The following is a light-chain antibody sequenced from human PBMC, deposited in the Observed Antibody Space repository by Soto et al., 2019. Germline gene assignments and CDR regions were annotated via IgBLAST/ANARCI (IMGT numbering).Light chain of an antibody. CDR2: DVS. Sequence: DIQMTQSPSTLSASVGDRVTMTCRPSQNVSTWLAWYQHKPRQAPNLLLFDVSNRESGVPSRFSGSGSGTEFTLTISSLQSDDFATYYCQQYDSYRTFGQGTKVDIK. J-gene: IGKJ1*01. CDR3: QQYDSYRT. V-gene: IGKV1-5*01. CDR1: QNVSTW.